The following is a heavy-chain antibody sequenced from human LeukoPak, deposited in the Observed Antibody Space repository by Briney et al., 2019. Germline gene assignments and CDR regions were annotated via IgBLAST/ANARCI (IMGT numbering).Heavy chain of an antibody. CDR1: GGSISSGSYY. Sequence: PSQTLSLTCTVSGGSISSGSYYWSWIRQPAGKGLEWIGRIYTSGSTNYNPSLKSRVTISVDTSKNQFSLKLSSVTAADTAVYYCARDGGIVEATMPAEYFQHWGQGTLVTVSS. D-gene: IGHD1-26*01. J-gene: IGHJ1*01. V-gene: IGHV4-61*02. CDR3: ARDGGIVEATMPAEYFQH. CDR2: IYTSGST.